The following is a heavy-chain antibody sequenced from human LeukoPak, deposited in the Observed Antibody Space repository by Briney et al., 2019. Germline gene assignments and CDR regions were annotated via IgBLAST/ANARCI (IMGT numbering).Heavy chain of an antibody. Sequence: PGGSLRLSCAASGFTFSSYSMNWVRQAPGKGLEWVSSISSSSSYIYYADSVKGRFTISRDNAKNSLYLQMNSLRAEDTAEYYCARDREGATLNDAFDIWGQGTMVTVSS. J-gene: IGHJ3*02. D-gene: IGHD1-26*01. CDR1: GFTFSSYS. V-gene: IGHV3-21*01. CDR3: ARDREGATLNDAFDI. CDR2: ISSSSSYI.